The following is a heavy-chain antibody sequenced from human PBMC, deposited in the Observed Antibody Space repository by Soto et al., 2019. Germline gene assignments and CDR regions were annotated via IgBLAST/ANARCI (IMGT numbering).Heavy chain of an antibody. D-gene: IGHD4-17*01. CDR3: ARDAATVTTAPMDV. V-gene: IGHV3-21*01. CDR2: ISSSSSYI. J-gene: IGHJ6*02. CDR1: GFTFSSYS. Sequence: EVQLVESGGGLVKPGGSLRLSCAASGFTFSSYSMNWVRQAPGKGLEWVSSISSSSSYIYYADSVKGRFTISRDNAKNSLYLQMTSLRTEYTAVYYCARDAATVTTAPMDVWGQGTTVTVSS.